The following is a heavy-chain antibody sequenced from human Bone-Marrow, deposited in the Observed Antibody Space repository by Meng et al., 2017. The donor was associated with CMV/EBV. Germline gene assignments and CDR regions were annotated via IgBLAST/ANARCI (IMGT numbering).Heavy chain of an antibody. CDR2: INPNSGGT. CDR1: GYTFTGYY. CDR3: TRGYSDSGGKRIDY. J-gene: IGHJ4*02. Sequence: GESLKISCAASGYTFTGYYMHWVRQAPGQGLEWMGWINPNSGGTNYAQKFQGRATMTRDTSISTTYMDLNSLISDDTVVYFCTRGYSDSGGKRIDYWGQGTLVTVSS. V-gene: IGHV1-2*02. D-gene: IGHD3-22*01.